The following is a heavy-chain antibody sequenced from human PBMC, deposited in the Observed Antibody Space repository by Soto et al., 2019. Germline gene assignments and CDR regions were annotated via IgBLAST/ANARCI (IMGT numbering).Heavy chain of an antibody. CDR3: ARFNYYGSGSSFFFDY. CDR2: IYYSGST. CDR1: GGSISSSSYY. D-gene: IGHD3-10*01. V-gene: IGHV4-39*01. Sequence: PSETLSLTCTVSGGSISSSSYYWGWIRQPPGKGLEWIGSIYYSGSTYYNPSLKSRVTISVDTSKNQFSLKLSSVTAADTAVYYCARFNYYGSGSSFFFDYRGQGTLVTVSS. J-gene: IGHJ4*02.